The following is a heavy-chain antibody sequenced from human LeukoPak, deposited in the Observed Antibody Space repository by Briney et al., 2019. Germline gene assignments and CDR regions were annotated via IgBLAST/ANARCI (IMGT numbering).Heavy chain of an antibody. CDR3: ARYYYDSSGFDY. CDR1: GGSINSSGYY. D-gene: IGHD3-22*01. CDR2: HYYSGST. V-gene: IGHV4-39*01. Sequence: SETLSLICTVSGGSINSSGYYWGWIRQPPGKGLEWIGSHYYSGSTYYNPSLKSRVTISVDRSKNQFSLKLNSVTAADTAVYYCARYYYDSSGFDYWGQGTLVTVSS. J-gene: IGHJ4*02.